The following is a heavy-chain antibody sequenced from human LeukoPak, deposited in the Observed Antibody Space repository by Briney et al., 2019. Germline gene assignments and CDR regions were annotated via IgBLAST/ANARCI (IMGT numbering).Heavy chain of an antibody. J-gene: IGHJ4*02. D-gene: IGHD4-17*01. CDR3: AKDSHDYGDYVWSG. V-gene: IGHV3-23*01. Sequence: QTGGSLRLSCAASGFTFNTYGMNWVRQAPGEGLEWVSSISDNGRNTYYTDSVKGRFTISRDNSKNTLYLQMNSLRAEDTAVYYCAKDSHDYGDYVWSGWGQGTLVTVSS. CDR2: ISDNGRNT. CDR1: GFTFNTYG.